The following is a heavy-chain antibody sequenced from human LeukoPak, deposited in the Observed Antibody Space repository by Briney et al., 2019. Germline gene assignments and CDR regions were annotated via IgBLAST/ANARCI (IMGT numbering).Heavy chain of an antibody. J-gene: IGHJ4*02. CDR3: ARAPAFCGGDCYPARLGS. Sequence: GKSLRLSCAASGFTFSSYAMHWVRQAPGKGLEWVAIVSYDGRSKYHADSVKGRFIISRDDSKNTLYLQMNSLRAEDTALYYCARAPAFCGGDCYPARLGSWGQGTLVTVSS. D-gene: IGHD2-21*02. CDR1: GFTFSSYA. CDR2: VSYDGRSK. V-gene: IGHV3-30*04.